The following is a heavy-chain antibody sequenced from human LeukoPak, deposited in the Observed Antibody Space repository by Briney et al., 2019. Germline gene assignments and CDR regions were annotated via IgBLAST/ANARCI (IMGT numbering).Heavy chain of an antibody. D-gene: IGHD3-22*01. J-gene: IGHJ4*02. V-gene: IGHV4-4*07. CDR2: IYASGST. CDR1: GGSINTYY. Sequence: SETLSLTLIVSGGSINTYYWTWIRQPAGEGLEWIGRIYASGSTNYNPSLQSRVTMSVDTSKNQFSLKLSSVTAADTAVYYCARDRSGSSTYYSPFAYGGEGSLVTVS. CDR3: ARDRSGSSTYYSPFAY.